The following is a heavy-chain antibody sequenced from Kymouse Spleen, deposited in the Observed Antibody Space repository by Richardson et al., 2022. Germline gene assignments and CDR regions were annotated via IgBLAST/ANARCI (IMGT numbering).Heavy chain of an antibody. CDR2: IKQDGSEK. J-gene: IGHJ6*02. CDR1: GFTFSSYW. CDR3: ARDRRYCSSTSCHLYYYYGMDV. Sequence: EVQLVESGGGLVQPGGSLRLSCAASGFTFSSYWMSWVRQAPGKGLEWVANIKQDGSEKYYVDSVKGRFTISRDNAKNSLYLQMNSLRAEDTAVYYCARDRRYCSSTSCHLYYYYGMDVWGQGTTVTVSS. D-gene: IGHD2-2*02. V-gene: IGHV3-7*01.